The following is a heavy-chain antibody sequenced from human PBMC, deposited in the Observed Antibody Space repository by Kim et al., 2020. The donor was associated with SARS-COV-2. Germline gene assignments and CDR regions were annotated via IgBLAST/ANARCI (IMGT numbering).Heavy chain of an antibody. CDR3: ARRGGSGFIDC. CDR2: K. Sequence: KYYADSVKGRFTISRDNSQNTVYLQMSSLRAEDTAVYYCARRGGSGFIDCWGQGILVAVSS. V-gene: IGHV3-30*03. D-gene: IGHD6-19*01. J-gene: IGHJ4*02.